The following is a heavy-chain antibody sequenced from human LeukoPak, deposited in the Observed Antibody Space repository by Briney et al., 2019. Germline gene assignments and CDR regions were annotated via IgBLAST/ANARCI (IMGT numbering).Heavy chain of an antibody. D-gene: IGHD3-22*01. V-gene: IGHV3-53*01. CDR1: GFTVSSNY. CDR2: IYSGGTT. Sequence: GGSLRLPCAASGFTVSSNYMSWLRQAPGEGLEWVSLIYSGGTTNYADSLKGRFTISRDKSKNTLYLQMNSLRAEDTAVYYCARLANPSGYWDWGQGTLVTVSS. CDR3: ARLANPSGYWD. J-gene: IGHJ4*02.